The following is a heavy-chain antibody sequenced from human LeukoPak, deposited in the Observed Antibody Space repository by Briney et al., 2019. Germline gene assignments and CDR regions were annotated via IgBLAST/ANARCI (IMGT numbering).Heavy chain of an antibody. Sequence: AGSLLLFCAAAALSFISYDMKWGRQETGKGLEWVSAIITDGDTNYSDSVKGRFTISRENAKNSLYLQMNSLRAGDTAVYYCARGGKAVADPFDYWGQGTLVTVSS. V-gene: IGHV3-13*01. CDR3: ARGGKAVADPFDY. D-gene: IGHD6-19*01. J-gene: IGHJ4*02. CDR1: ALSFISYD. CDR2: IITDGDT.